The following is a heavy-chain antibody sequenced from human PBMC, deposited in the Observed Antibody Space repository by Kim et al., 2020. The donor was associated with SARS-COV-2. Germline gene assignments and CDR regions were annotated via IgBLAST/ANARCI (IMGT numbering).Heavy chain of an antibody. Sequence: SETLSLTCTVSGGSISSGGYYWSWIRQHPGKGLEWIGYIYYSGSTYYNPSLKSRVTISVDTSKNQFSLKLSSVTAADTAVYYCARDARYYFDYWGQGTLVTVSS. J-gene: IGHJ4*02. CDR3: ARDARYYFDY. V-gene: IGHV4-31*03. CDR1: GGSISSGGYY. CDR2: IYYSGST.